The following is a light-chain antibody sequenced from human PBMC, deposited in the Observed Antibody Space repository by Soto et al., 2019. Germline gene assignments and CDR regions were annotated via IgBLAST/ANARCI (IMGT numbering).Light chain of an antibody. J-gene: IGLJ3*02. CDR1: SSDVGHPYNY. V-gene: IGLV2-14*01. CDR3: TSHTASSTWV. CDR2: EVS. Sequence: QSALTQPASVSGSPGQSITISCTGTSSDVGHPYNYVSWFQQHPGKAPKLMIYEVSRRPSGVSNRFSGSKSANTASLTISGLQAEDEADYYCTSHTASSTWVFGGGTKLTVL.